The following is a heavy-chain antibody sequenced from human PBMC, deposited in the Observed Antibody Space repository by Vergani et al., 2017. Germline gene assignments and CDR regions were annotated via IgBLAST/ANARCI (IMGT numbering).Heavy chain of an antibody. CDR2: INAGNGNT. CDR1: GYTFTSYA. V-gene: IGHV1-3*01. CDR3: AREPLAAARPYYYMDV. D-gene: IGHD6-13*01. Sequence: QVQLVQSGAEVKQPGASVKVSCKASGYTFTSYAMHWVRQAPGQRLEWMGWINAGNGNTKYSQKFQGRVTITRDTSASTAYMELSSLRSEDTAVYYCAREPLAAARPYYYMDVWGKGTTVTVSS. J-gene: IGHJ6*03.